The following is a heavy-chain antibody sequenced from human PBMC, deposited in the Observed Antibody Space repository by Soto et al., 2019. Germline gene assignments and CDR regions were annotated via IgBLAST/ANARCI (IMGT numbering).Heavy chain of an antibody. CDR1: AGARG. J-gene: IGHJ3*01. D-gene: IGHD6-19*01. CDR2: FYWEADK. CDR3: VEAHPGAGSFHF. V-gene: IGHV2-5*04. Sequence: QITLKESSPVLAKPTQTLTQTCTFSAGARGVGWVRQSPGKTLEWLALFYWEADKRYSPSLRSRLTITRDTSKSQVVFTLANLQPVDTGTFFCVEAHPGAGSFHFWDQGTTVIVSS.